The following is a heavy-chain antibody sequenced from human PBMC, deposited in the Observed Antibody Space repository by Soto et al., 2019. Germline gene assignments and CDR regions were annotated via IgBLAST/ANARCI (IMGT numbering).Heavy chain of an antibody. D-gene: IGHD3-22*01. V-gene: IGHV3-23*01. J-gene: IGHJ4*02. CDR1: GFTFSSYA. Sequence: GSLRLSCAASGFTFSSYAMSWVRQAPGKGLEWVSAISGSGGSTYYADSVKGRFTISRDNSKNTLYLQMNSLRAEDTAVYYCAKDTEYYDSSGYYSGYFDYWGQGT. CDR2: ISGSGGST. CDR3: AKDTEYYDSSGYYSGYFDY.